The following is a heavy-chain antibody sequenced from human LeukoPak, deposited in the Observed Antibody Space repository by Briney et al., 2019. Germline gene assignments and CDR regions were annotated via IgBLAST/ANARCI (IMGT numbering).Heavy chain of an antibody. D-gene: IGHD2-2*01. CDR1: GYTFTSYG. J-gene: IGHJ4*02. CDR3: ARDNDCSSTRCYGSLGL. Sequence: ASVKVSCKASGYTFTSYGISWVRQAPGQRLEWMGWISAYNGNTHYAQKLQGGVTMTTDTSTSTAYMALSSLRSDDTAVYYCARDNDCSSTRCYGSLGLWGQGTLVTVSS. CDR2: ISAYNGNT. V-gene: IGHV1-18*04.